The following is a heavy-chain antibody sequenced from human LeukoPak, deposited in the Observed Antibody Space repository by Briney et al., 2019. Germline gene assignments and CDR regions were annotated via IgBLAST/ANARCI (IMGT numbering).Heavy chain of an antibody. J-gene: IGHJ1*01. D-gene: IGHD3-22*01. CDR3: ARDLFYYDSSGYSAGYFQH. CDR1: GGTFSSYA. V-gene: IGHV1-69*01. CDR2: VIPIFGTA. Sequence: ASVKLSCKSSGGTFSSYAISWVRHAPRPGLEWMGGVIPIFGTANYAQKFQGRVTITADESTSTAYMELSSLRSEDTAVYYCARDLFYYDSSGYSAGYFQHWGQGTLVTVSS.